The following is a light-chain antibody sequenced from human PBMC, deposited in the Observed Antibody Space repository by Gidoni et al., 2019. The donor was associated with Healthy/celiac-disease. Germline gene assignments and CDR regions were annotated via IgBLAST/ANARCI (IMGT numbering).Light chain of an antibody. Sequence: DIQMTQSPTSLSAAVGDRVTITCRASQNIRSYVNWYQQKPGKPPNLLLYAASSLQSGVPSRFSGSGSGTDFTLTVSSLQPEDSATYYCQQSYSTPYTFGQXTKLEIK. V-gene: IGKV1-39*01. CDR3: QQSYSTPYT. J-gene: IGKJ2*01. CDR2: AAS. CDR1: QNIRSY.